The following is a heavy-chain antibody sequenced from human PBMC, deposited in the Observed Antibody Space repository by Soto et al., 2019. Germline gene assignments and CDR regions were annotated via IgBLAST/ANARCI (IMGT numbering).Heavy chain of an antibody. CDR1: GFTFSDHY. Sequence: QMQLVESGGGLVEPGGSLRLSCAASGFTFSDHYMSWIRQAPGKGLEWVSYISRTGTTIYYADSVRGRFTISRDNSKNSLYLQMDSLRAEDTAMYYCGRDPELWDENVATRPSTYSYGMDVWGQGTTVTVSS. V-gene: IGHV3-11*01. D-gene: IGHD3-16*01. CDR3: GRDPELWDENVATRPSTYSYGMDV. CDR2: ISRTGTTI. J-gene: IGHJ6*02.